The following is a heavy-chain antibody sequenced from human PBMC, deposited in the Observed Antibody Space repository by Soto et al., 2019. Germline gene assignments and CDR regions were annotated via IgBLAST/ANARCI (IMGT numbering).Heavy chain of an antibody. CDR1: GGSISGWY. J-gene: IGHJ4*02. CDR3: ARSGYYHHPIDY. V-gene: IGHV4-59*08. CDR2: ISYTGST. D-gene: IGHD3-3*01. Sequence: QVQLQESGPGLVKPSETLSLTCTVSGGSISGWYWAWIRQPPGKGLEGIGYISYTGSTKYNPSLTSRVTISVDTSKNQFYFKLTSVTAADRAVYYCARSGYYHHPIDYWGQGTLVTVSS.